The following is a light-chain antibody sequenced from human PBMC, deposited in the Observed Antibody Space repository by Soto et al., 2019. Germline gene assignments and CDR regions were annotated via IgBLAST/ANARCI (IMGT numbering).Light chain of an antibody. J-gene: IGKJ1*01. CDR1: KSVDPRY. CDR2: GVF. CDR3: QQYGRSQT. V-gene: IGKV3-20*01. Sequence: EIVLTQSPGTLSLSPGERATLSCRASKSVDPRYFAWYQKKLGQAPRLLIYGVFSRATGIPDRFSGSGSGTDFTLTISRLEPEDFAVYYCQQYGRSQTFGQGTKVEIK.